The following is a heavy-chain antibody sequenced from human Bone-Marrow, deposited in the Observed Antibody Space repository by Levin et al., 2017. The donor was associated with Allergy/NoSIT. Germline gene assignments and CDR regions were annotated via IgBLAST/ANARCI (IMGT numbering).Heavy chain of an antibody. J-gene: IGHJ3*02. Sequence: PGGSLRLSCTASGFDFSMYDMHWVRQGAGRAPEWVSAIGTASETHYPASVRGRFTVSRDNFKNALYLQMNILRPEETAAYYCARGGTPTDAFDIWGQGSVVTVSS. D-gene: IGHD2-15*01. CDR2: IGTASET. CDR3: ARGGTPTDAFDI. V-gene: IGHV3-13*01. CDR1: GFDFSMYD.